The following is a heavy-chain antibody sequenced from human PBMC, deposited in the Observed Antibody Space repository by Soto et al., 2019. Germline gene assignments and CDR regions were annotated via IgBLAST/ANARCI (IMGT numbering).Heavy chain of an antibody. CDR2: ISSSGSTI. CDR3: ARDIGYYYYGMDV. J-gene: IGHJ6*02. CDR1: GFTFSSYE. Sequence: GGSLRLSCAASGFTFSSYEMNWVRQAPGKGLEWVSYISSSGSTIYYADSVKGRYTISRDNAKNSLYLQMNSLRAEDTAVYYCARDIGYYYYGMDVWGQGTTVTVSS. D-gene: IGHD1-26*01. V-gene: IGHV3-48*03.